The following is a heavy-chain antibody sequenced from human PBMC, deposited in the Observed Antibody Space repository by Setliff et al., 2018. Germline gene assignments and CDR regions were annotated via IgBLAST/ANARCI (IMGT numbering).Heavy chain of an antibody. CDR2: IYPADSDT. Sequence: GESLKISCQGSGYTFTNYWIAWVRQMPGKGLEYMGIIYPADSDTTYSPSFQGQVTISADKSISTAYLQWNSLKASDTAMYYCARIGVAGGYYFDYWGQGTPVTVSS. D-gene: IGHD3-10*01. J-gene: IGHJ4*02. V-gene: IGHV5-51*01. CDR3: ARIGVAGGYYFDY. CDR1: GYTFTNYW.